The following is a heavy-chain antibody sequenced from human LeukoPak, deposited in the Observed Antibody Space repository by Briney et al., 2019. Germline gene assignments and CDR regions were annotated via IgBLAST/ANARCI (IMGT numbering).Heavy chain of an antibody. Sequence: GGSLRLSCAAPGFTFSNYGMHWVRQVPGKGLEWVAFIRYDGINKYYADSVKGRFTISRDNSKNTLYLQMNSLRAEDTGVYYCARVTGGYNLVDYWGQGTLVTVSS. V-gene: IGHV3-30*02. D-gene: IGHD5-24*01. CDR1: GFTFSNYG. CDR3: ARVTGGYNLVDY. CDR2: IRYDGINK. J-gene: IGHJ4*02.